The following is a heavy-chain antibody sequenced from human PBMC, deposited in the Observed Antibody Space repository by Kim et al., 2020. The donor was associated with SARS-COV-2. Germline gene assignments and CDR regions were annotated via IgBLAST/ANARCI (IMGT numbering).Heavy chain of an antibody. D-gene: IGHD5-18*01. J-gene: IGHJ4*02. CDR3: ARASDSYALHY. CDR1: GGSISSYY. V-gene: IGHV4-59*13. Sequence: SETLSLTCTVSGGSISSYYWSWIRQPPGKGLEWIGYIYYSGSTNYNPSLKSRVTISVDTSKNQFSLKLSSVTAADTAVYYCARASDSYALHYWGQGTLVTVSS. CDR2: IYYSGST.